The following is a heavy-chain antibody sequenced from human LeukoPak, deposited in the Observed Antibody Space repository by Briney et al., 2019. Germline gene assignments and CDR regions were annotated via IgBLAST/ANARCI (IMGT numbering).Heavy chain of an antibody. Sequence: GGSLRLSCAASGFTLNNYWMSWVRQAPGKGLEWVANIKPDGSEKYYVDSVKGRFTLFRHNAKNSVSLQMNSLRAEDTAVYYCAKVVPGGRDYMDVWGKGTTVTVSS. CDR2: IKPDGSEK. D-gene: IGHD6-6*01. J-gene: IGHJ6*03. CDR3: AKVVPGGRDYMDV. CDR1: GFTLNNYW. V-gene: IGHV3-7*01.